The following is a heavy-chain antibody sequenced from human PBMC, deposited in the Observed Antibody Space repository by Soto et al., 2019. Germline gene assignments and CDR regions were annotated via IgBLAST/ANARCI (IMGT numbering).Heavy chain of an antibody. CDR2: IGGSGGNR. CDR3: ARVASDYINSVDN. V-gene: IGHV3-23*01. Sequence: EVQLLASGGGLGQPGGSLSLSCEASGFTFNAYAMTWVRQAPGKGLEWVSAIGGSGGNRYYADSVRGRFTISRDNSKDTVDLQMNSLRVEDTAVYYCARVASDYINSVDNWGQGILVTVSS. J-gene: IGHJ4*02. D-gene: IGHD4-4*01. CDR1: GFTFNAYA.